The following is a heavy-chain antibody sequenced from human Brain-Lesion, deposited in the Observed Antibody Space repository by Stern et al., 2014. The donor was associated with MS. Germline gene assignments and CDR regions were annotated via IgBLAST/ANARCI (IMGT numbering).Heavy chain of an antibody. D-gene: IGHD3-3*01. Sequence: VQLVESGAEVKKPGASVKVSCKTSGYIFTGYYIHSVRQAPGQGLEWIAFINLNTGGTKYAQKFQGRVTMSSDTSISTAYVELSSLTSDDTAVYYCARDQRGITIFGVVTDYYYLGMDVWGQGTTVTVSS. CDR1: GYIFTGYY. J-gene: IGHJ6*02. CDR3: ARDQRGITIFGVVTDYYYLGMDV. CDR2: INLNTGGT. V-gene: IGHV1-2*02.